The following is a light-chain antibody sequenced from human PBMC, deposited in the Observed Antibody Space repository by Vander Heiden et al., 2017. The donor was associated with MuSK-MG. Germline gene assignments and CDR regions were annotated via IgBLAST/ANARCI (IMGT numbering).Light chain of an antibody. V-gene: IGKV4-1*01. J-gene: IGKJ3*01. CDR3: QQYYSPPFT. Sequence: DIVMTQSPDSLGVSLGERATITCKSSQSVLYTSNNKNYLAGYQQKPGQPPKLLIYWASTRQSGVPERFSGSGSGTDFTLTINNLQAEDLAVYSCQQYYSPPFTFGPGTTVEIK. CDR2: WAS. CDR1: QSVLYTSNNKNY.